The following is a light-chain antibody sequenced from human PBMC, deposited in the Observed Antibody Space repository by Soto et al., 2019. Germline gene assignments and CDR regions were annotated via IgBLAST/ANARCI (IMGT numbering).Light chain of an antibody. CDR2: STD. CDR1: SANIGNNF. Sequence: QSVLTQPPPASGTPGQRVIISCSGTSANIGNNFVCWYQHLPGMAPKLLIYSTDQRPSGVPDRFSGSKSGTSASLAISGLRSEDEADYYCVAWDDSLSGLVFGAGTKVTVL. J-gene: IGLJ1*01. CDR3: VAWDDSLSGLV. V-gene: IGLV1-47*02.